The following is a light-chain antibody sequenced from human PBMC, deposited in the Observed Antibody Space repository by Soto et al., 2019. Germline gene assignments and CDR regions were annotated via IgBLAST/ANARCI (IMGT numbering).Light chain of an antibody. V-gene: IGLV2-14*03. J-gene: IGLJ1*01. Sequence: QSVLTQPASVSGSPGQSITISCAGTSSDVGAHNYVSWYQQYPGKVPKVLIDNVSNLPSGVSNRFSGSKSGNTASLTISGLHAEDEADYFCTSSTSDSLYVFGTGTKVTVL. CDR1: SSDVGAHNY. CDR2: NVS. CDR3: TSSTSDSLYV.